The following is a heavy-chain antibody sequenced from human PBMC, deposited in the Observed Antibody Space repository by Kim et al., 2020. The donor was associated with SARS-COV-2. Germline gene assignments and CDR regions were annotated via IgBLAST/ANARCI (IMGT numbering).Heavy chain of an antibody. Sequence: GSSLQFDDSVKGRVTVSREHAKKSLSLQMNSLTTEDTAVYYCVREPNYWGQGTLVTVSS. J-gene: IGHJ4*02. CDR3: VREPNY. CDR2: GSSL. V-gene: IGHV3-11*01.